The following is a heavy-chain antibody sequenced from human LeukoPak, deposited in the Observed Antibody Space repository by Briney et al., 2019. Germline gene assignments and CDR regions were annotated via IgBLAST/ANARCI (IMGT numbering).Heavy chain of an antibody. CDR2: IIPIFGTA. J-gene: IGHJ4*02. V-gene: IGHV1-69*13. Sequence: SVKVSCKASGGTFSSYGNSWVRQAPGQGLEWMGGIIPIFGTANYAQKFQGRVTITADESTSTAYMELSSLRSEDTAVYYCARVPMEQQLAYYFDNWGQGTLVTVSS. CDR1: GGTFSSYG. CDR3: ARVPMEQQLAYYFDN. D-gene: IGHD6-13*01.